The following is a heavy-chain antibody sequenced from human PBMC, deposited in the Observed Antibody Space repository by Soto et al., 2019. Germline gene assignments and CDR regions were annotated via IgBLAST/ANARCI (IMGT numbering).Heavy chain of an antibody. D-gene: IGHD6-13*01. V-gene: IGHV1-69*13. J-gene: IGHJ4*02. Sequence: SVKVSCKASGGTFSSYAISWVRQAPGQGLEWMGGIIPIFGTANYAQKFQGRVTITADESTSTAYMELSSLRSEDTAVYYCARDLGAAAGIGYWGQGTLVTVSS. CDR3: ARDLGAAAGIGY. CDR2: IIPIFGTA. CDR1: GGTFSSYA.